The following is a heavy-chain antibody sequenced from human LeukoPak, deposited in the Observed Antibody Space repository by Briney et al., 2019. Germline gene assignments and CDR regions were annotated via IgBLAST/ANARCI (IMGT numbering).Heavy chain of an antibody. CDR1: GGSISSSSYY. V-gene: IGHV4-39*01. CDR2: IYYSGST. J-gene: IGHJ4*02. CDR3: ARGSVLRHFNY. Sequence: SETLSLTCTVSGGSISSSSYYWGWIRQPPGKGLEWIGSIYYSGSTYYNPSLKSRVTISVDTSKNQFSLKLSSVTAADTGVYYCARGSVLRHFNYWGQGTLVTVSS. D-gene: IGHD3-3*01.